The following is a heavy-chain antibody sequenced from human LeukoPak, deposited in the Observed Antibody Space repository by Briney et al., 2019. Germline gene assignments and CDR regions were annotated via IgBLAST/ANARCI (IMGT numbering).Heavy chain of an antibody. D-gene: IGHD1-1*01. V-gene: IGHV3-9*01. CDR1: GFTFSSYN. J-gene: IGHJ4*02. CDR3: TKDRAYNWNDFPFDS. Sequence: GGSLRLSCAASGFTFSSYNMNWVRQAPGKGLEWVSGISWNSDNIGYADSVKGRFTISGDSAKNSLYLQMNSLTAEDTALYYCTKDRAYNWNDFPFDSWGQGTLVTVSS. CDR2: ISWNSDNI.